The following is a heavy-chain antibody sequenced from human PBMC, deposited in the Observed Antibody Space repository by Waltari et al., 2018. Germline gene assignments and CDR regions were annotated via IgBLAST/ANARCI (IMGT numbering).Heavy chain of an antibody. Sequence: QVQLQESGPGLVKPSETLSLTCGVSGASVSSDRYWGWIRQPPGKGLEWIGGISHRGGAYSNPSLKSRVTISLDTSNNHFSLKLNSVTAAETAVYYCATARSPGWFDSWGQGALVLVSP. CDR2: ISHRGGA. CDR3: ATARSPGWFDS. D-gene: IGHD3-10*01. V-gene: IGHV4-38-2*01. J-gene: IGHJ5*01. CDR1: GASVSSDRY.